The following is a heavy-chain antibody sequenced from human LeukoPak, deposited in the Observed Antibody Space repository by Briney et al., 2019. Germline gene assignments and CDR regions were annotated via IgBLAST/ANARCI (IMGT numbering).Heavy chain of an antibody. Sequence: SETLSLTCTVSGGSISSYYWSWIRQPPGKGLEWIGYIYYSGSTNYNPSLKSRVTISVDTSKNQFSLKLSSVTAADTAVYYCARSGVGFGGPAFDYWGQGTLVTVSS. CDR2: IYYSGST. CDR3: ARSGVGFGGPAFDY. CDR1: GGSISSYY. V-gene: IGHV4-59*01. J-gene: IGHJ4*02. D-gene: IGHD3-10*01.